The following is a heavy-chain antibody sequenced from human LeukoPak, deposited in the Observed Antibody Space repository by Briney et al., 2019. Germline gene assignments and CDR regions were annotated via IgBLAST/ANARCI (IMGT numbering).Heavy chain of an antibody. CDR3: ARSIAARFRWFDP. Sequence: GGSLRLSCAASGFTVSSNYMSWVRHAPGKGLEWVANIKQDGSEKYYVDSVKGRFTISRDNAKNSLYLQMNSLRAEDTAVYYCARSIAARFRWFDPWGQGTLVTVSS. CDR2: IKQDGSEK. J-gene: IGHJ5*02. CDR1: GFTVSSNY. D-gene: IGHD6-6*01. V-gene: IGHV3-7*01.